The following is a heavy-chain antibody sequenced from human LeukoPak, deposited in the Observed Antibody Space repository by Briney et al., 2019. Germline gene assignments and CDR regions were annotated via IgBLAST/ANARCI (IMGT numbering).Heavy chain of an antibody. CDR3: ASGPPFLKYFEY. D-gene: IGHD3-3*01. V-gene: IGHV3-23*01. CDR2: ISVGAEYI. Sequence: GGSLRLSCAASGXTVSSNYMSWVRQAPGKGLEWVSTISVGAEYIFYADSVKGRFTISRDDSNNALYLQMHSLRAEDTALYYCASGPPFLKYFEYWGQGTLVTVSS. J-gene: IGHJ4*02. CDR1: GXTVSSNY.